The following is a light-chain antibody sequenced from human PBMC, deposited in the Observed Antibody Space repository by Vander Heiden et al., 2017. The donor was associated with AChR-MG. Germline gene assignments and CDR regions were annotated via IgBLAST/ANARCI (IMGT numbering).Light chain of an antibody. CDR3: AAWDDSLNGSV. CDR1: SSNIGENT. Sequence: QSVLTQPPSASGTPGQRVTISCSGSSSNIGENTVNWFQQRPGTAPKLLIYSNNQRPSGVPDRFSGSKSGTSASLAISGLQSEDEADYFCAAWDDSLNGSVFGGGTKLTVL. J-gene: IGLJ3*02. V-gene: IGLV1-44*01. CDR2: SNN.